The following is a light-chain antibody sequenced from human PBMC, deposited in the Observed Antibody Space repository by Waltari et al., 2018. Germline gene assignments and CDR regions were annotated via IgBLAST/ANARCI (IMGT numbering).Light chain of an antibody. CDR1: QGILDGSNNRNS. Sequence: DIVMTQSPDSLAVSLGERATIHCKSSQGILDGSNNRNSLAWYQQKPGQAPNLLIYWASTRESGVPDRFSGSGSGTDFSLTISSLQAEDVAVYYCQQYYRVPLTFGGGTKIEIK. J-gene: IGKJ4*01. CDR3: QQYYRVPLT. CDR2: WAS. V-gene: IGKV4-1*01.